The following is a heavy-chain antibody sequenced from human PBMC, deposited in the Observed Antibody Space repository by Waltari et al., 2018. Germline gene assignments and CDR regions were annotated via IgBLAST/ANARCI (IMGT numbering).Heavy chain of an antibody. V-gene: IGHV4-31*01. CDR2: IYYSGST. J-gene: IGHJ5*02. CDR3: ARGGSGYESNWFDP. Sequence: QVQLQESGPGLVKPSQTLSLTCTVSGGSISSGGYYWSWIRQHPGKGLEWIGYIYYSGSTSYNPSLKRLVTISVDTSKKQFSLKLSAVTAADTAVYYCARGGSGYESNWFDPWGQGTLVTVSS. D-gene: IGHD5-12*01. CDR1: GGSISSGGYY.